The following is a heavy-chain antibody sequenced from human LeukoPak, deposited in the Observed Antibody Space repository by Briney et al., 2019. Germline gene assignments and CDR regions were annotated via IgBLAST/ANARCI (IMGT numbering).Heavy chain of an antibody. CDR2: INPSGGST. CDR3: ARVEPYDSSGPSSSPFDY. J-gene: IGHJ4*02. CDR1: GYTFTSYY. D-gene: IGHD3-22*01. Sequence: ASVKVSCKASGYTFTSYYMHWVRQAPGQGLEWMGIINPSGGSTSYAQKFQGRVTMTRDMSTSTVYMELSSLRSEDTAVYYCARVEPYDSSGPSSSPFDYWGQGTLVTVSS. V-gene: IGHV1-46*01.